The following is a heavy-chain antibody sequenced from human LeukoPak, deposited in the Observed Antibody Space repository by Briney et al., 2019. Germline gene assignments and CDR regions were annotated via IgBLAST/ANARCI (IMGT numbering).Heavy chain of an antibody. CDR2: ISYDGSNK. D-gene: IGHD1-26*01. Sequence: QPGRSLRLSCAASGFTFSSYAMHWVRQAPGKGLEWVAVISYDGSNKYYADSVKGRFTISRDNSKNTLYLQMNSLRAEDTAVYYCARAEVGAVDYWGQGTTVTVSS. CDR1: GFTFSSYA. J-gene: IGHJ4*03. V-gene: IGHV3-30-3*01. CDR3: ARAEVGAVDY.